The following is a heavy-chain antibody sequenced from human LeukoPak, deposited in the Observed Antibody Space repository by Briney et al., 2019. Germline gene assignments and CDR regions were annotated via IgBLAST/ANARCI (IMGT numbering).Heavy chain of an antibody. J-gene: IGHJ4*02. V-gene: IGHV3-30-3*01. CDR1: GFTFSSYA. CDR3: ARDLFSRIAVAGTSPRNY. Sequence: HPGGSLRLSCAASGFTFSSYAMHWVRQAPGKGLEWVAVISYDGSNKYYADSVKGRFTISRDNSKNTLYLQMNSLRVEDTAVYYCARDLFSRIAVAGTSPRNYWGQGTLVTVSS. D-gene: IGHD6-19*01. CDR2: ISYDGSNK.